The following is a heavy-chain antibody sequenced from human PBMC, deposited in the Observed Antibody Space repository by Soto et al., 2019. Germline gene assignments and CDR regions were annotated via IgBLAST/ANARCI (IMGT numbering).Heavy chain of an antibody. D-gene: IGHD6-19*01. CDR1: GFSFSSYG. Sequence: QVQLVESGGGVVQPGRSLRLSCAASGFSFSSYGMHWVRQAPGKGLEWVAVISYDVTNKYYADSVKGRFTISRDNSKNTLYLQMNNLRAEDTAVYYCAKDLRIAVAGTDYFDSWGQGTLVTVSS. J-gene: IGHJ4*02. CDR2: ISYDVTNK. V-gene: IGHV3-30*18. CDR3: AKDLRIAVAGTDYFDS.